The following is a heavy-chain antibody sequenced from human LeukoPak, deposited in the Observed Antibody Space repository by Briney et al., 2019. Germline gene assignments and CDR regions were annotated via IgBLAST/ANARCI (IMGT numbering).Heavy chain of an antibody. V-gene: IGHV3-53*01. D-gene: IGHD6-25*01. J-gene: IGHJ6*04. CDR2: IYSGGNT. Sequence: PGGSLRLSCAASGFTVSSNYMSWVRQAPGKGLEWVSVIYSGGNTYYADSVKGRFTISRDNSKNTLYLQMNSLRAEDTAVYYCARAGGIAAAGFVDVWGKGTTVTVSS. CDR3: ARAGGIAAAGFVDV. CDR1: GFTVSSNY.